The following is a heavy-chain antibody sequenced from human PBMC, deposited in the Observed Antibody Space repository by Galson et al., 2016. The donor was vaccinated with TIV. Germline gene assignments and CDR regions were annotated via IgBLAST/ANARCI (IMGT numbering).Heavy chain of an antibody. J-gene: IGHJ6*02. Sequence: SLRLSCAASSLSVSINYMTWVRQAPGKGLEWVSLISDDGNTYYADSVKGRFTISRDNSKNTLYLQMNTLRVEDTAVYFCARDRVVDATYYYYYYGMDVWGQGTAVTVSS. CDR3: ARDRVVDATYYYYYYGMDV. CDR2: ISDDGNT. CDR1: SLSVSINY. D-gene: IGHD3-22*01. V-gene: IGHV3-53*05.